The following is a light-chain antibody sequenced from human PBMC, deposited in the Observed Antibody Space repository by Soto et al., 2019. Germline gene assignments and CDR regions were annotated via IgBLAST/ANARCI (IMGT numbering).Light chain of an antibody. CDR1: SSNIGNNY. CDR2: DNN. J-gene: IGLJ2*01. CDR3: GTWDSSLTVGVV. Sequence: QSVLTQPPSVSAAPGQKVTISCSGSSSNIGNNYVSWYQQLPGTVPKLLIYDNNKRPPGIPDRFSASKSGTSATLGITGLQTGDEADYYCGTWDSSLTVGVVFGGGTKLTVL. V-gene: IGLV1-51*01.